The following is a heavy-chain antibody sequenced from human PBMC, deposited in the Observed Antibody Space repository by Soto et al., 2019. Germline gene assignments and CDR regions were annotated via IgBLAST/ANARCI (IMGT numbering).Heavy chain of an antibody. CDR1: GFTFSSYS. CDR2: ISSSSSTI. Sequence: EVQLVESGGGLVQPGGSLRLSCAASGFTFSSYSMNWVRQAPGKGLEWVSYISSSSSTIYYADSVKGRFTISRDNAKNALYLQMKILRAENTAVYYFAREADYVNWFDPWGQGTLVTVSS. D-gene: IGHD3-16*01. CDR3: AREADYVNWFDP. J-gene: IGHJ5*02. V-gene: IGHV3-48*01.